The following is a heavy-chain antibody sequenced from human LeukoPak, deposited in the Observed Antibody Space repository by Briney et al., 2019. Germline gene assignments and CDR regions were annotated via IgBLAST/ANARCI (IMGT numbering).Heavy chain of an antibody. CDR1: GFTFSSYW. D-gene: IGHD1-14*01. CDR3: ANYRKPQGLDY. V-gene: IGHV3-7*03. CDR2: IKQDGSEK. J-gene: IGHJ4*02. Sequence: PGGSLRLSCAASGFTFSSYWMSWVRQAPGKGLEWVANIKQDGSEKYYVDSVKGRFTISRDNSKNTLFLQMTSLRVEDTAVYYCANYRKPQGLDYWGQGTLVTVSS.